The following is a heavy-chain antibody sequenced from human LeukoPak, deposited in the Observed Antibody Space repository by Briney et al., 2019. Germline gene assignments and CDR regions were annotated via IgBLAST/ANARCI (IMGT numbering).Heavy chain of an antibody. CDR1: GGSISGYY. J-gene: IGHJ4*02. CDR3: ARDRTYDSSGYYDY. V-gene: IGHV4-4*07. D-gene: IGHD3-22*01. Sequence: PSETLSLTCTVSGGSISGYYWSWIRQPAGKGLEWIGRIYTSGSTNYNPSLKSRVTMSVDTSKNQLSLKLSSVTAADTAVYYCARDRTYDSSGYYDYWGQGTLVTVSS. CDR2: IYTSGST.